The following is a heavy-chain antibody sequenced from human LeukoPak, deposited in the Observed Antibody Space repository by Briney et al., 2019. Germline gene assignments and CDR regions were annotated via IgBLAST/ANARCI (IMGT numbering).Heavy chain of an antibody. CDR3: ARDKGAFDI. CDR2: ITTKPNIYAT. V-gene: IGHV3-73*01. Sequence: GGSLRLSCAASGFTFSGSAVHWVRQASGIGLEWVGRITTKPNIYATAYAASLKGRFTISRDDSENTAYLQMNSLRAEDTAVYYCARDKGAFDIWGQGTMVTVSS. CDR1: GFTFSGSA. J-gene: IGHJ3*02.